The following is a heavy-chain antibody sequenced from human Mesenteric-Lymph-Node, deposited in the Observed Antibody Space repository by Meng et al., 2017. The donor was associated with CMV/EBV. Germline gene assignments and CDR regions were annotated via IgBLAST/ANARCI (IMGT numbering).Heavy chain of an antibody. J-gene: IGHJ3*02. CDR3: ARGLGGYGAFDI. Sequence: GGSLRLSCKGSAYTFTSYWIGWVRQMPGNGLEWMGIIYPGDSDTRYSPTFQGQVTISADKSISTAYLQWSSLKASDTAIYYCARGLGGYGAFDIWGQGTMVTVSS. V-gene: IGHV5-51*01. D-gene: IGHD3-16*01. CDR2: IYPGDSDT. CDR1: AYTFTSYW.